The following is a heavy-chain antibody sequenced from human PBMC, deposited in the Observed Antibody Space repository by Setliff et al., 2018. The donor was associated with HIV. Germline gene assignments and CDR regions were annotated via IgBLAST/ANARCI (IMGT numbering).Heavy chain of an antibody. V-gene: IGHV1-69*13. CDR3: ARELSGQQLVGGWVDP. J-gene: IGHJ5*02. CDR2: IIPIFGTA. Sequence: ASVKVSCKASGGTFSSYVISWVRQAPGQGLEWLGGIIPIFGTANYAQKFQGRVTITADESTSTAYMELNSLRSDDTAVYYCARELSGQQLVGGWVDPWGQGTLVTVSS. CDR1: GGTFSSYV. D-gene: IGHD6-13*01.